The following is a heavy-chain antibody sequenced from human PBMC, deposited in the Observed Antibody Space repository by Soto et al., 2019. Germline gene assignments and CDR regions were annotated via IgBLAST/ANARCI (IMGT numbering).Heavy chain of an antibody. J-gene: IGHJ4*02. V-gene: IGHV4-38-2*01. CDR1: GYSISSGYY. D-gene: IGHD1-20*01. CDR2: IYHSGST. Sequence: LSLTCAVSGYSISSGYYWGWIRQPPGKGLEWIGSIYHSGSTYYNPSLKSRLTISVDTSKNQFSLKLSSVTAADTAVYYCATFPGELNHEYNWSEYYFDYWGQGTLVTVSS. CDR3: ATFPGELNHEYNWSEYYFDY.